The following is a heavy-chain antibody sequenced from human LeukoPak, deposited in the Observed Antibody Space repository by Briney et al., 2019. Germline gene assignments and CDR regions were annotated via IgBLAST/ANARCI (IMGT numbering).Heavy chain of an antibody. Sequence: ASVKVSCKASGYTFTTYGISWVRQAPGQGLQWMGWISAYNGNTNYAQKLQGRVTMTTDTSTSTAYMELRSLRSDDTAVYYCAREEAVAGTFDYWGQGTLVTVSS. V-gene: IGHV1-18*01. D-gene: IGHD6-19*01. CDR3: AREEAVAGTFDY. CDR2: ISAYNGNT. J-gene: IGHJ4*02. CDR1: GYTFTTYG.